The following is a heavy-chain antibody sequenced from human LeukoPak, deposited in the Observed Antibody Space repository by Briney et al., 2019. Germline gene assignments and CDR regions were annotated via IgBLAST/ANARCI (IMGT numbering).Heavy chain of an antibody. V-gene: IGHV3-23*01. CDR1: GFAFSSYA. CDR2: ISGSGGST. Sequence: GGSLRLSCAASGFAFSSYAMSWVRQAPGKGLEWVSAISGSGGSTYYADSVKGRFTISRDNSKNTLYLQMNSLRAEDTAVYYCAKGYYYDSSGFLYFDYWGQGTLVTVSS. CDR3: AKGYYYDSSGFLYFDY. J-gene: IGHJ4*02. D-gene: IGHD3-22*01.